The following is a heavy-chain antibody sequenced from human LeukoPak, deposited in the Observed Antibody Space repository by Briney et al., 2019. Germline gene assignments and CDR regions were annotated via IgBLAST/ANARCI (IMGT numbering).Heavy chain of an antibody. V-gene: IGHV3-7*03. J-gene: IGHJ5*02. CDR3: ARVAVGSYDWFDP. Sequence: GGSLRLSCEGSGFTFSNYWMSWVRQAPGKGLEWVANIKTDGSEKYYVDSVKGRFTISRDNSKNTVSLQMNSLRVEDTAVYYCARVAVGSYDWFDPWGQGTLVTVSS. D-gene: IGHD1-26*01. CDR2: IKTDGSEK. CDR1: GFTFSNYW.